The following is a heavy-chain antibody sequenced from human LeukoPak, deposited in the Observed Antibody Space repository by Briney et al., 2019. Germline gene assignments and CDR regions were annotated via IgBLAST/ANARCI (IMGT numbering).Heavy chain of an antibody. D-gene: IGHD3-22*01. CDR3: ATDQEHYFGSRAYYNWFDP. CDR1: GDSVSSNSAA. J-gene: IGHJ5*02. V-gene: IGHV6-1*01. CDR2: TYYWTKWYN. Sequence: SQTLSHTCAICGDSVSSNSAAWHWTRRSPSRGLERLGRTYYWTKWYNDYAVSVKSRITINPDASKNQFSLDLNSVTPEDTAVYYCATDQEHYFGSRAYYNWFDPWGQGTLVTVSS.